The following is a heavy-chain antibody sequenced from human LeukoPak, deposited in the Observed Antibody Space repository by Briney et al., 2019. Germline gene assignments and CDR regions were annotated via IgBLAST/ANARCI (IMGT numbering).Heavy chain of an antibody. V-gene: IGHV4-4*07. Sequence: PSETLSLTCTVSGASVSSYYWSWIRQSAGKGLEWIGRIYSSVSTTYNPSLKSRVTMSVDTSKNQFSLKLTSVTAADTALYYCARDQSHSNYGFTYWGQGTLVSVSS. J-gene: IGHJ4*02. CDR1: GASVSSYY. D-gene: IGHD4-11*01. CDR2: IYSSVST. CDR3: ARDQSHSNYGFTY.